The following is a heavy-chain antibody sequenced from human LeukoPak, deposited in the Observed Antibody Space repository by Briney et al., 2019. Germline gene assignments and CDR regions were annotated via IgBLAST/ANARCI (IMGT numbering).Heavy chain of an antibody. V-gene: IGHV1-46*01. CDR2: INPSGGST. J-gene: IGHJ6*02. D-gene: IGHD5-18*01. Sequence: GASVKVSCKASGYTFTSYYMHWVRQAPGQGLEWMGIINPSGGSTSYAQKFQGRVTMTRDTSTSTVYMELSGLRSEDTAVYYCARDLFTAMGDVSYYYYGMDVWGQGTTVTVSS. CDR1: GYTFTSYY. CDR3: ARDLFTAMGDVSYYYYGMDV.